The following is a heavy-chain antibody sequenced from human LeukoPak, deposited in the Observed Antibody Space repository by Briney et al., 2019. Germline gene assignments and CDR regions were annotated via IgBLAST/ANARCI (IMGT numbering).Heavy chain of an antibody. CDR3: AKDFLLFTYYDTNGD. V-gene: IGHV3-7*03. CDR2: IKEDGSEK. D-gene: IGHD3-22*01. Sequence: PGGSLRLSCAASGFTFSSYWVSWVRQAPGKGLEWVANIKEDGSEKYYVDSVKGRFTISRDNAKNSLYLQMNSLRAEDTAVYYCAKDFLLFTYYDTNGDWGQGTLVTVSS. CDR1: GFTFSSYW. J-gene: IGHJ4*02.